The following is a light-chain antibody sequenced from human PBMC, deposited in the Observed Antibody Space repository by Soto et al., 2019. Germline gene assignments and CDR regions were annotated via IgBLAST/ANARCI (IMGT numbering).Light chain of an antibody. CDR1: QSVSSN. CDR2: GAS. Sequence: EIVMTQSPATLSVSPGERATLSCRASQSVSSNLAWYQQKPGQAPSLLIYGASTRATGMPARFSVSGCGTDFTLTISSLQSEYVAVYYCQQYNNWPRGTFGKETKLEIK. V-gene: IGKV3-15*01. CDR3: QQYNNWPRGT. J-gene: IGKJ2*02.